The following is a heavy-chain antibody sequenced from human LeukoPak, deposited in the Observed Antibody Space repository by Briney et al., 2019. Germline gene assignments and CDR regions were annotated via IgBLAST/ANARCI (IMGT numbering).Heavy chain of an antibody. V-gene: IGHV1-46*01. Sequence: GASVKVSCKASGYTFTSNYIHWVRQAPGQGLEWMGMIYPRDGSTSYAQKFQGRVTITADESTSTAHMELSSLRSEDTAVYYCARGGEAVVPAAPFDPWGQGTLVTVSS. D-gene: IGHD2-2*01. CDR1: GYTFTSNY. CDR2: IYPRDGST. J-gene: IGHJ5*02. CDR3: ARGGEAVVPAAPFDP.